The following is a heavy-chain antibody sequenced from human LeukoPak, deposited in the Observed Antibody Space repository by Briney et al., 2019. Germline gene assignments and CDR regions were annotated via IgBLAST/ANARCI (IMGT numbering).Heavy chain of an antibody. J-gene: IGHJ3*02. CDR1: GFTFSSDS. Sequence: GGSLRLSCAASGFTFSSDSMNWVRQAPGKGLEWVSSISSSSSYIYYADSVKGRFTISRDNAKNSLYLQMNSLRAEDTAVYYCARDLSSSWTRVAFDIWGQGTMVSLSS. D-gene: IGHD6-13*01. V-gene: IGHV3-21*01. CDR3: ARDLSSSWTRVAFDI. CDR2: ISSSSSYI.